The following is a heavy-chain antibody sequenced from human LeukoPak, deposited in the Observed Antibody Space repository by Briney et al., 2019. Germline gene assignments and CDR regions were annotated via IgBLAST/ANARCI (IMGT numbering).Heavy chain of an antibody. V-gene: IGHV4-30-2*01. CDR2: IYHSGST. Sequence: SETLSLTCAVFGGSISSGGYSWSWIRQPPGKGLEWIGYIYHSGSTYYNPSLKSRVTISVDRSKNQFSLKLSSVTAADTAVYYCAREGSSTVPDAFDIWGQGTMVTVSS. D-gene: IGHD2-2*01. CDR1: GGSISSGGYS. J-gene: IGHJ3*02. CDR3: AREGSSTVPDAFDI.